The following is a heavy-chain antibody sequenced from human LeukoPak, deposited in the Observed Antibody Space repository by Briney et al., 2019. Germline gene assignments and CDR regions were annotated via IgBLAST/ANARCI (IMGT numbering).Heavy chain of an antibody. CDR3: ARDDYSRLSLGYYYYMDV. D-gene: IGHD4-11*01. CDR1: GYTFTSYY. Sequence: ASVKVSCKASGYTFTSYYMHWVRQAPGQGLEWMGWISAYNGNTNYAQKLQGRVTMTTDTSTSTAYMELRSLRSDDTAVYYCARDDYSRLSLGYYYYMDVWGKGTTVTVSS. J-gene: IGHJ6*03. V-gene: IGHV1-18*04. CDR2: ISAYNGNT.